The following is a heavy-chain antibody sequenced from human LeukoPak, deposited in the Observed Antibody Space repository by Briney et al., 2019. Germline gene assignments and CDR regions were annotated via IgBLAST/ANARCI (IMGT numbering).Heavy chain of an antibody. Sequence: GGSLRLSGAASGFTFSNYAMHGVRKAPGKGLEWVSVISYDGNYKYYADSVKGRFTISRDNAKNTLYLQMNSLRAEDTAVYYCARGKRYSSNWYLDYWGQGTLVTVSS. D-gene: IGHD6-13*01. V-gene: IGHV3-30-3*01. CDR2: ISYDGNYK. CDR1: GFTFSNYA. CDR3: ARGKRYSSNWYLDY. J-gene: IGHJ4*02.